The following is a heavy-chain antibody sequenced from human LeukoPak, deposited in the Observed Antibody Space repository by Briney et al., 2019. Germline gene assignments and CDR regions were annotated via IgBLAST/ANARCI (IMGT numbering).Heavy chain of an antibody. CDR3: AKDGGYGDYEALDY. CDR2: ISYDGSNK. CDR1: GFTFTSYG. V-gene: IGHV3-30*18. J-gene: IGHJ4*02. Sequence: GRSLRLCCAASGFTFTSYGMHGVRKAPGKGLECPPVISYDGSNKYYADSVKGRFTISRDNSKNTLYLQMNSLRAEDTAVYYCAKDGGYGDYEALDYWGQGTLVTVSS. D-gene: IGHD4-17*01.